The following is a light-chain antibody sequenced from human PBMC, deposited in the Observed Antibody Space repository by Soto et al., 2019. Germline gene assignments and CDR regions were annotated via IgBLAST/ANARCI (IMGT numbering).Light chain of an antibody. CDR3: QAWDSSTDVV. V-gene: IGLV3-1*01. CDR2: QDS. CDR1: KLGDKY. J-gene: IGLJ2*01. Sequence: SYELTQPASVSVSPGQTASITCSGDKLGDKYACWYQQKPGQSPVLVIYQDSKRPSGIPERFSGSNSGNTATLTISGTQAMDEADYYCQAWDSSTDVVFGRGTTVTVL.